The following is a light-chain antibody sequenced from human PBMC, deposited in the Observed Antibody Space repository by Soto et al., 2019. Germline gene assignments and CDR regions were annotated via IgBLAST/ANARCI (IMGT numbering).Light chain of an antibody. V-gene: IGKV1-39*01. CDR1: QSISSY. CDR2: AAS. J-gene: IGKJ4*01. Sequence: DIQLTQSPSSLSASVGDRVTITCRASQSISSYLNWYQQKPGKAPKLLIYAASSLQSGVPSRFSGSGSGTDLTITISSLQPEDFATYYCQQYNTNFSLTFGGGTQVDIK. CDR3: QQYNTNFSLT.